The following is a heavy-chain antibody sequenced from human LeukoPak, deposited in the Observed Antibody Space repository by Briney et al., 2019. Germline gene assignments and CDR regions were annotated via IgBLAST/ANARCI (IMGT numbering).Heavy chain of an antibody. J-gene: IGHJ4*02. Sequence: PSETLSLTCTVSGGSISTYSWSWIRQPPGKALEWIGYINYSGSTVYNTSLKSRVTISIDTSKSLFSLKLNSVTAADTAVYFCARGDYYDRSGFFDYWGQGTLVTVSS. CDR2: INYSGST. D-gene: IGHD3-22*01. V-gene: IGHV4-59*01. CDR1: GGSISTYS. CDR3: ARGDYYDRSGFFDY.